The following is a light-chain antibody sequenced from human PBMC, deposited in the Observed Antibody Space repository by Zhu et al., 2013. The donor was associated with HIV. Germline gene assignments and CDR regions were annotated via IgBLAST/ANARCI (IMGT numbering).Light chain of an antibody. CDR1: QSVSTS. CDR2: GAS. V-gene: IGKV3-15*01. Sequence: DIALAQSPDIVSLSPGERATLSCRASQSVSTSFLAWYQQKPGQAPRLLIYGASTRATGIPARFSGSGSGTEFTLTISSLQSEDFAIYYCQQYNNWPPLTFGGGTKVEIK. J-gene: IGKJ4*01. CDR3: QQYNNWPPLT.